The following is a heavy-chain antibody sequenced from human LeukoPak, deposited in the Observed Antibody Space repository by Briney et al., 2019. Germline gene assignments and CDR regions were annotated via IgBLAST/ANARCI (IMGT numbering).Heavy chain of an antibody. CDR2: ISSSSSYI. V-gene: IGHV3-21*01. D-gene: IGHD3-16*01. CDR1: EFTFSSYR. J-gene: IGHJ3*02. CDR3: ARVPYYDYVWGSYRTRLGAFDI. Sequence: GSLRLSCAASEFTFSSYRMNWVRQAPGKGLEWVSYISSSSSYIYYADSVQGRFTISRDNAENSLYLQMSGLRAEDTAVYYCARVPYYDYVWGSYRTRLGAFDIWGQGTMVTVSS.